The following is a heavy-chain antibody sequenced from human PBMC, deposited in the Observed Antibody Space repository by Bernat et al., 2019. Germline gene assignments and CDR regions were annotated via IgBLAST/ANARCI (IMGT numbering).Heavy chain of an antibody. V-gene: IGHV4-31*01. Sequence: QVQLQESGPGLVKPSQTLSLTCTVSGGSISSGGYYWSWIRQHPGKGLEWIGYIYYSGSTYYNPSLKSIVTISVDTSKSKFSLKLSSVTAADTAVYYCAGEIGTRWGSHRYWYFDLWGRGTLVTVSS. CDR3: AGEIGTRWGSHRYWYFDL. CDR2: IYYSGST. D-gene: IGHD7-27*01. CDR1: GGSISSGGYY. J-gene: IGHJ2*01.